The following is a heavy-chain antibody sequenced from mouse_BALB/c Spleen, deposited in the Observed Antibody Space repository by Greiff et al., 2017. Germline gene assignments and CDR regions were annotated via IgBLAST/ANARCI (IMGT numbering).Heavy chain of an antibody. J-gene: IGHJ4*01. Sequence: EVKLMESGGGLVQPGGSRKLSCAASGFTFSSFGMHWVRQAPEKGLEWVAYISSGSSTIYYADTVKGRFTISRDNPKNTLFLQMTSLRSEDTAMYYCARKDSRYAMDYWGQGTSVTVSS. CDR3: ARKDSRYAMDY. CDR1: GFTFSSFG. V-gene: IGHV5-17*02. CDR2: ISSGSSTI.